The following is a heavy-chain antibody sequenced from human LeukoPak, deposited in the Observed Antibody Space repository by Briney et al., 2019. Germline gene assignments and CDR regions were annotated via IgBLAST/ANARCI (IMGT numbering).Heavy chain of an antibody. D-gene: IGHD6-13*01. CDR2: ISYDGSNK. CDR3: AKDLWGISWSEGLLNAFDI. V-gene: IGHV3-30*18. Sequence: GGSLRLSCAASGFTFSSYGMHWVRQAPGKGLEWVAVISYDGSNKYYADSVKGRFTISRDNSKNTLYLQMNSLRAEDTAAYYCAKDLWGISWSEGLLNAFDIWGQGTMVTVSS. CDR1: GFTFSSYG. J-gene: IGHJ3*02.